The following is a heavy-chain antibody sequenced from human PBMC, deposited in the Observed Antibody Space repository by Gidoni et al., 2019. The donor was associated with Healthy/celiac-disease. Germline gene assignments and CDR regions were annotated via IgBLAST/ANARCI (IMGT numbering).Heavy chain of an antibody. J-gene: IGHJ3*02. CDR2: IKSKTDGGTT. CDR3: TTEGELADDAFDI. Sequence: EVQLVESGGGLVKPGGSLRLSCAASGFTFSNAWMSWVRQAPGKGLEWVGRIKSKTDGGTTDYAAPVKGRFTISRDDSKNTLYLQMNSLKTEDTAVYYCTTEGELADDAFDIWGQGTMVTVSS. CDR1: GFTFSNAW. V-gene: IGHV3-15*01. D-gene: IGHD1-26*01.